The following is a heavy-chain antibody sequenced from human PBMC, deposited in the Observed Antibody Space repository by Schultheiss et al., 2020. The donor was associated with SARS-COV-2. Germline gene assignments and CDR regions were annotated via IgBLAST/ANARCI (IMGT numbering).Heavy chain of an antibody. D-gene: IGHD2-2*02. CDR3: ASVGYCSSTSCYTDWFDP. Sequence: SETLSLTCAVYGGSFSGYYWSWIRQTPGKGLEWIAYMYYSGNTSYNPSLRSRVTVSVDTSKNQFSLKLSSVTAADTAVYYCASVGYCSSTSCYTDWFDPWGQGTLVTVSS. CDR2: MYYSGNT. CDR1: GGSFSGYY. V-gene: IGHV4-59*01. J-gene: IGHJ5*02.